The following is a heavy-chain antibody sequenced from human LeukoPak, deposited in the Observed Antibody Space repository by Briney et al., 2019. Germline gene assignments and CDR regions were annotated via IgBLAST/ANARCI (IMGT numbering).Heavy chain of an antibody. Sequence: ASVKVSCEVSGYILTELSMHWVRQAPGKGLEWMGGFDPEDGETIYAQKFQGRVTMTEDTSTDTAYMELSSLRSEDTAVYYCATVGYCSSTSCYDLPDAWGQGTLVTVSS. CDR2: FDPEDGET. D-gene: IGHD2-2*01. V-gene: IGHV1-24*01. CDR3: ATVGYCSSTSCYDLPDA. J-gene: IGHJ4*02. CDR1: GYILTELS.